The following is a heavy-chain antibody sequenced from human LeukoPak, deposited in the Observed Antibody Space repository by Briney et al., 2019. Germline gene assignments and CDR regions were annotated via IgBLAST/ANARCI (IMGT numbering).Heavy chain of an antibody. CDR2: IRYDGSNK. CDR1: GFTFSSYG. D-gene: IGHD2-15*01. Sequence: PVGSLRLSCAASGFTFSSYGMHWVRQAPGKGLEWVAFIRYDGSNKYYADSVKGRFTISRDNSKNTLYLQMNSLRAEDTAVYYCVQNGGRYFDYWGQGTLVTVSS. CDR3: VQNGGRYFDY. J-gene: IGHJ4*02. V-gene: IGHV3-30*02.